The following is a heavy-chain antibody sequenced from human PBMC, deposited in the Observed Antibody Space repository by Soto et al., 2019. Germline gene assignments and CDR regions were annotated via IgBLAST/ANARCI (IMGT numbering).Heavy chain of an antibody. D-gene: IGHD3-10*01. Sequence: SETLSLTCAVYGGSFSGYYWSWIRQPPGKGLEWIGEINHSGSTNYNRSLKSRVTISVDTSKNQFSLKLSSVTAADTAVYYCARGGYYGSGAYYYYYYMDVWGKGTTVTVSS. CDR3: ARGGYYGSGAYYYYYYMDV. CDR2: INHSGST. J-gene: IGHJ6*03. V-gene: IGHV4-34*01. CDR1: GGSFSGYY.